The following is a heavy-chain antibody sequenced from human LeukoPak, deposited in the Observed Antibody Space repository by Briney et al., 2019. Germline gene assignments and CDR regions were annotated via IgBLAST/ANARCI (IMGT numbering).Heavy chain of an antibody. V-gene: IGHV4-38-2*01. CDR1: GYSISSGYY. CDR2: IYHSGST. CDR3: ARGDDYENWFDP. J-gene: IGHJ5*02. Sequence: SETLSLXCAVSGYSISSGYYWGWIRQPPGKGLEWIGSIYHSGSTYYNPSLKSRVTISVDTSKNQFSLKLSSVTAAGTAVYYCARGDDYENWFDPWGQGTLVTVSS. D-gene: IGHD4-17*01.